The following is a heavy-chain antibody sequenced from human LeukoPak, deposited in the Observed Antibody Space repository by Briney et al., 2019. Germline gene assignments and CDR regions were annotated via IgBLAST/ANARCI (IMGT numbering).Heavy chain of an antibody. CDR2: ISSSSSYT. Sequence: PGGSLRLSCGVSGFTFTNAWMSWVRQAPGKGLEWVSYISSSSSYTNYADSVKGRFTISRDNAKNSLYLQMNSLRAEDTAVYYCAREGPGNWFDPWGQGTLVTVSS. CDR3: AREGPGNWFDP. J-gene: IGHJ5*02. V-gene: IGHV3-11*05. CDR1: GFTFTNAW.